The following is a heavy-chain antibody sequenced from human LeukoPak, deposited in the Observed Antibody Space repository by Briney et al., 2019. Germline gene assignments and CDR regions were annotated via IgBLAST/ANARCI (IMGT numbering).Heavy chain of an antibody. Sequence: GRSLRLSCAASGFTFSSYGMHWVRQAPGKGPEWVAVISHDGTNKYYANSVKGRFFISRDNSKNTLYLQMNSLTSEDTAIYFCAKDRRGAITSIRLDASDIWGQGTTVAVSS. CDR2: ISHDGTNK. CDR3: AKDRRGAITSIRLDASDI. CDR1: GFTFSSYG. V-gene: IGHV3-30*18. D-gene: IGHD1-14*01. J-gene: IGHJ3*02.